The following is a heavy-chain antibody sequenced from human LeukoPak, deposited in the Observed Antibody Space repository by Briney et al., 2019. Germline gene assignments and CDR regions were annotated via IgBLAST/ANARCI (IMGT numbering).Heavy chain of an antibody. J-gene: IGHJ4*02. V-gene: IGHV5-51*01. Sequence: GESLKISCKGSGYSFTSYWIGCVRQMPGKGLEWMGIIYPGDSDTRYSPSFQGQVTISADKSISTAYLQWSSLKASDTAMYYCARLGELIAVAGQADYWGQGTLVTVSS. D-gene: IGHD6-19*01. CDR2: IYPGDSDT. CDR3: ARLGELIAVAGQADY. CDR1: GYSFTSYW.